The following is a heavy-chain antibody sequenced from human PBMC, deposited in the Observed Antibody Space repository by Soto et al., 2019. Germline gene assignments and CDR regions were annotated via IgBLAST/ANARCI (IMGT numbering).Heavy chain of an antibody. CDR1: GFTFSTYS. V-gene: IGHV3-21*04. CDR2: ISSGTPYK. J-gene: IGHJ5*02. D-gene: IGHD3-3*01. CDR3: ARPPPGPSGYYTDNCFAP. Sequence: PGGSLRLSCAASGFTFSTYSMNWVRQAPGKGLEWVSSISSGTPYKYYADSVKGRFTISRDDAKNSLYLQMFSLRADDTAVYYCARPPPGPSGYYTDNCFAPWAQGTLVIVSS.